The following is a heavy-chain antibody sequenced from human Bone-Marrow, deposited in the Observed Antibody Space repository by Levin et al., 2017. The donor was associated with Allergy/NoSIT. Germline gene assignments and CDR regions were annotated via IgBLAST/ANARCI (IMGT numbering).Heavy chain of an antibody. Sequence: PGGSLRLSCTASEFTFNNYALSWVRQAPGKGLEWVSSISGSGTNKFYTDSVKGRFTISRDHSKNSLYLQMNSLRAEDTAIYYCAYPSSFFDYWGQGTLVAVSS. D-gene: IGHD2-2*02. CDR1: EFTFNNYA. CDR2: ISGSGTNK. J-gene: IGHJ4*02. V-gene: IGHV3-23*01. CDR3: AYPSSFFDY.